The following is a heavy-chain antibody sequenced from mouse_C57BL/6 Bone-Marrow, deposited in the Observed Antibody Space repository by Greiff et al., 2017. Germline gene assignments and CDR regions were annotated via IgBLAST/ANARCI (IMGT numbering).Heavy chain of an antibody. CDR3: ARSSFITTVVAEDY. V-gene: IGHV1-80*01. Sequence: VQLQQSGAELVKPGASVKISCKASGYAFSSYWMNWVKQRPGKGLEWIGQIYPGDGDTNYNGKFKGKATLTADKSSSAAYMQLSSLTSEDSVVYFCARSSFITTVVAEDYWGQGTTLTVSS. CDR2: IYPGDGDT. J-gene: IGHJ2*01. D-gene: IGHD1-1*01. CDR1: GYAFSSYW.